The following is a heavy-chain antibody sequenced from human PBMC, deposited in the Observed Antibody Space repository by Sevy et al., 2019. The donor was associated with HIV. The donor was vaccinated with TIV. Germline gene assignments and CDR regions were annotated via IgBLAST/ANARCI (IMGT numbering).Heavy chain of an antibody. CDR2: IRSKAYGGTT. CDR1: GFTFGDYA. J-gene: IGHJ4*02. D-gene: IGHD3-3*01. CDR3: TYYDFWSGYYFSDY. Sequence: LRLSCTASGFTFGDYAMSWVRQAPGKGLEWVGFIRSKAYGGTTEYAASVKGRFTISRDDSKSIAYLQMNSLKTEDTAVYYCTYYDFWSGYYFSDYWGQGTLVTVSS. V-gene: IGHV3-49*04.